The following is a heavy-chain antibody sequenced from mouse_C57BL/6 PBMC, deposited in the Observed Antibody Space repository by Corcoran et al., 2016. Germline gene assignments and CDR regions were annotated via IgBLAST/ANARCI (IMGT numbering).Heavy chain of an antibody. CDR2: INPNNGGT. Sequence: EVQLQQSGPELVKPGASVKISCKASGYTFTDYYMNWVKQSHGKSLEWIGDINPNNGGTSYNQKFKGKATLTVDKSSSTAYMELRSLTSEDSAVYYWARGSSYWYFDVWGTGTTVTVSS. CDR3: ARGSSYWYFDV. CDR1: GYTFTDYY. V-gene: IGHV1-26*01. D-gene: IGHD1-1*01. J-gene: IGHJ1*03.